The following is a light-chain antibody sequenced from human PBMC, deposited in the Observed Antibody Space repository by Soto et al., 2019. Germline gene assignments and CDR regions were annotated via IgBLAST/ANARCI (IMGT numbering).Light chain of an antibody. CDR3: LSFTTTSTHV. CDR2: EVN. V-gene: IGLV2-14*01. Sequence: QSALTQPASLSGSPGQSITISCTGTSSDIGAYDYVSWFQQHPGKAPKLMISEVNNRPSGVSNRFPGSKSGNPAYLTISGRQVEDEAEYFCLSFTTTSTHVLGTGTKVTLL. CDR1: SSDIGAYDY. J-gene: IGLJ1*01.